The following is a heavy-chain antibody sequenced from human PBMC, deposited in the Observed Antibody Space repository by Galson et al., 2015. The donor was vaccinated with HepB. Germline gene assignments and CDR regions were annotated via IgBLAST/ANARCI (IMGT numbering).Heavy chain of an antibody. CDR2: ISWNSGRI. J-gene: IGHJ4*02. V-gene: IGHV3-9*01. Sequence: SLRLSCAASGFTFDDYAMHWVRQAPGKGLEWVSDISWNSGRIGYADSVKGRFTISRDNAKNSLFLQMNSLRDEDTAFYYCAKDPSPNGSRSIDYWGQGTLVSVSA. CDR1: GFTFDDYA. D-gene: IGHD3-10*01. CDR3: AKDPSPNGSRSIDY.